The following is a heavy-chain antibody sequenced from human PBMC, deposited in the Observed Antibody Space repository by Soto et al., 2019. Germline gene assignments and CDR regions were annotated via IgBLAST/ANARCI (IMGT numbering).Heavy chain of an antibody. D-gene: IGHD3-3*01. J-gene: IGHJ6*02. CDR1: GFTFSSYS. Sequence: GGSLRLSCAASGFTFSSYSMNWVRQAPGKGLEWVSSISSSSSYIYYADSVKGRFTISRDNAKNSLYLQMNSLRAEDTAVYYCARDASYSVLRFLEWAPPYGMDVWGQGTTVTVSS. CDR3: ARDASYSVLRFLEWAPPYGMDV. CDR2: ISSSSSYI. V-gene: IGHV3-21*01.